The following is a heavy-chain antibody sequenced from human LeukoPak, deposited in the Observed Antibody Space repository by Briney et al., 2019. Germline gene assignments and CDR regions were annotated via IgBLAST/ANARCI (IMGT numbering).Heavy chain of an antibody. CDR3: ARQTKYYDILTGYRPDALDV. CDR1: GASISDSSYY. V-gene: IGHV4-39*01. Sequence: SETLSLTCTVSGASISDSSYYWGWIRQPPGKGLEWIASIHYGGSSDCNPSLKRRVTISVDTSKNQFSLKLNSVTAADTAVYYCARQTKYYDILTGYRPDALDVWGQGTMVTVSS. J-gene: IGHJ3*01. CDR2: IHYGGSS. D-gene: IGHD3-9*01.